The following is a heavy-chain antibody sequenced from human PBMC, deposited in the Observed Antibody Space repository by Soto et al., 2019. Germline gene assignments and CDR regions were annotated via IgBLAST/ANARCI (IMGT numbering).Heavy chain of an antibody. J-gene: IGHJ4*02. D-gene: IGHD1-26*01. CDR3: ARLWSEREPNFDS. CDR2: IRSKANSYAT. CDR1: GYTFSDSA. Sequence: EVQLVEYGGGLVQPGGSLKLSCAASGYTFSDSAMHWVRQASGKGLEWVGRIRSKANSYATVYAASVKGRFTISRDDSKNTAYLQMNSLKTEDTAVYYCARLWSEREPNFDSWGQGTLVSVSS. V-gene: IGHV3-73*02.